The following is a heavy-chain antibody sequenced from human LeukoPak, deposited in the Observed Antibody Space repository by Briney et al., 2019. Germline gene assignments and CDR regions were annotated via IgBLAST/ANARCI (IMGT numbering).Heavy chain of an antibody. D-gene: IGHD5-18*01. CDR3: ASSLRGYGDAFDI. J-gene: IGHJ3*02. V-gene: IGHV1-69*13. CDR2: IIPIFGTA. Sequence: ASVKVSCKASGYTFTSYYMHWVRQAPGQGLEWMGGIIPIFGTANYAQKFQGRVTITADESTSTAYMELSSLRSEDTAVYYCASSLRGYGDAFDIWGQGTMVTVSS. CDR1: GYTFTSYY.